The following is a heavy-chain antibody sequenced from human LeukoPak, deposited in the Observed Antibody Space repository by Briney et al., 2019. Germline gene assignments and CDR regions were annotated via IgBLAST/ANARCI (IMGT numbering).Heavy chain of an antibody. D-gene: IGHD5-12*01. CDR1: GGSISTYY. J-gene: IGHJ4*02. CDR3: ARGGGYASPIGY. V-gene: IGHV4-59*01. CDR2: IYHSGST. Sequence: SETLSLTCTLSGGSISTYYWSWIRQPPGKGLEWIGYIYHSGSTNYNPSLKSRVPKSVDTSKNQFSLKLSSVTAADAAVYYCARGGGYASPIGYWGQGALVTVSS.